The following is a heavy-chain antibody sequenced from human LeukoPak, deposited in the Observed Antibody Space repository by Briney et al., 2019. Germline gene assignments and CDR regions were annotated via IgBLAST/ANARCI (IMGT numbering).Heavy chain of an antibody. J-gene: IGHJ6*02. CDR2: IYSGGST. CDR3: ARARAAAGTWFAYYYYGMDV. D-gene: IGHD6-13*01. CDR1: GFAFSFSASG. Sequence: GGSLRLSCTAPGFAFSFSASGIHWVRQAPGKGLEWVSVIYSGGSTYYADSVKGRFTISRDNSKNTLYLQMNSLRAEDTAVYYCARARAAAGTWFAYYYYGMDVWGQGATVTVSS. V-gene: IGHV3-66*01.